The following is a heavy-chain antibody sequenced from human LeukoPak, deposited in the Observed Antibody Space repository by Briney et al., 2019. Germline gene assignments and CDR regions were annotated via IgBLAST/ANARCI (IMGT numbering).Heavy chain of an antibody. Sequence: GGSLRLSCAASGFTVSSSYMSWVRQAPGKGLEWVSVIYNSGTTYYADSVKGRFTISRDNSKNTLYLQMNSLRVDDTAVYYCANYNSDPFDYWGQGTLVTVSS. D-gene: IGHD6-19*01. CDR2: IYNSGTT. CDR1: GFTVSSSY. J-gene: IGHJ4*02. V-gene: IGHV3-66*01. CDR3: ANYNSDPFDY.